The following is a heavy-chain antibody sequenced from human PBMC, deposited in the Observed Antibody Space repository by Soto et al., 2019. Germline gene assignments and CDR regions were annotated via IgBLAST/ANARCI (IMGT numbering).Heavy chain of an antibody. CDR2: IKHDGSVQ. CDR1: GFSFSGYW. J-gene: IGHJ4*02. CDR3: ARAPYSNGWYRFDL. D-gene: IGHD6-19*01. Sequence: QLVKSGGGLVQPGGSLRLSCEASGFSFSGYWMTWVRQATGKGLEWVADIKHDGSVQYYVDSVKGRFTISRDNAKKLLFLQMNGLRADDTALYYCARAPYSNGWYRFDLWGQGTLVTVSS. V-gene: IGHV3-7*03.